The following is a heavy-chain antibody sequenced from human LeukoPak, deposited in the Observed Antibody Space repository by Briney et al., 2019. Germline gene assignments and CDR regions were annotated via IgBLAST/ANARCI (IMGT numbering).Heavy chain of an antibody. CDR2: IIPMFDTP. V-gene: IGHV1-69*06. CDR1: GGTFSSYS. CDR3: AGGHYFDSSGRLYYFDS. D-gene: IGHD3-22*01. J-gene: IGHJ4*02. Sequence: GASVKVSCKASGGTFSSYSISWVRQAPGQGLEWMGGIIPMFDTPNYAQKFQDRVTLTADKSTSTAYMELSSLRSEDTAVYYCAGGHYFDSSGRLYYFDSWGQGTLVTVSS.